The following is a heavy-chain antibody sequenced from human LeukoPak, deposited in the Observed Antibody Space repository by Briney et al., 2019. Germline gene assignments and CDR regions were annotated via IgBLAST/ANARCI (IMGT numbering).Heavy chain of an antibody. V-gene: IGHV3-30*18. J-gene: IGHJ4*02. CDR3: AKDLGISSSAVDY. D-gene: IGHD6-13*01. CDR2: ISYDRSTK. Sequence: GGSLRLSCAASGFTFSSYGMHWVRQAPGKGLEWLAVISYDRSTKYYADSVKGRFTISRDNSKNTLYLQMNSLRAEDTAVYYCAKDLGISSSAVDYWGQGTLVTVSS. CDR1: GFTFSSYG.